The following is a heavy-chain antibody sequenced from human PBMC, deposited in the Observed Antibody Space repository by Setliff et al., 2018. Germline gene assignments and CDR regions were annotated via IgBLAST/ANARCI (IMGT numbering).Heavy chain of an antibody. Sequence: ASVKVSCKTSAYSFSGYYIHWVRQAPGQGLEWMGWINTNNGGTKYAQTFQGRVTMTRDTSITTAYMELSRLTSDDTAVYYCARDLDYQYYYETSGRDAFDIWGLGTMVTVSS. CDR1: AYSFSGYY. CDR2: INTNNGGT. J-gene: IGHJ3*02. D-gene: IGHD3-22*01. V-gene: IGHV1-2*02. CDR3: ARDLDYQYYYETSGRDAFDI.